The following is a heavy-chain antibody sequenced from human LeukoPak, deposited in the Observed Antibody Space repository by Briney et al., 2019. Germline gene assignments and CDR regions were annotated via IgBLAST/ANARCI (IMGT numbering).Heavy chain of an antibody. D-gene: IGHD2-2*01. CDR2: IYYSGST. Sequence: SETLSLTCAVSGGSISSYYWSWIRQPPGKGLEWIGYIYYSGSTNYNPSLKSRVTISVDTSKNQFSLKLTSVTAADTAVYYCARLGIGVVPTAMLGDYYFDYWGQGTLVTVSS. CDR3: ARLGIGVVPTAMLGDYYFDY. CDR1: GGSISSYY. J-gene: IGHJ4*02. V-gene: IGHV4-59*08.